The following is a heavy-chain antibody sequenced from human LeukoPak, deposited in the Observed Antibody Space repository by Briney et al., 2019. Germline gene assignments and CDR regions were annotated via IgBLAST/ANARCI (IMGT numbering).Heavy chain of an antibody. D-gene: IGHD3-10*01. J-gene: IGHJ4*02. CDR1: GFTFSSYG. Sequence: PGRSLRLSCAASGFTFSSYGMHWVRQAPGKGLEWWAVISHDGSNKYYADSVKGRFTISRDNSKNTLYLQMNSLRAEDTAVYYCAKGGGRFGDLLSSIDYWGQGTLVTVSS. V-gene: IGHV3-30*18. CDR3: AKGGGRFGDLLSSIDY. CDR2: ISHDGSNK.